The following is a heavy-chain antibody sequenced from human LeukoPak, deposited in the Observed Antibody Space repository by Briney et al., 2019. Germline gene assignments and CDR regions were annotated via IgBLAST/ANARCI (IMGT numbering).Heavy chain of an antibody. J-gene: IGHJ4*02. Sequence: ASVKVSCKVSGYTLTELSMHWVRQAPGQGLEWMGIINPSGGSTSYAQKFQGRVTMTRDMSTSTVYMELSSLRSEDTAVYYCARDRSSGSQVLFDYWGQGTLVTVSS. CDR2: INPSGGST. CDR3: ARDRSSGSQVLFDY. CDR1: GYTLTELS. D-gene: IGHD6-19*01. V-gene: IGHV1-46*01.